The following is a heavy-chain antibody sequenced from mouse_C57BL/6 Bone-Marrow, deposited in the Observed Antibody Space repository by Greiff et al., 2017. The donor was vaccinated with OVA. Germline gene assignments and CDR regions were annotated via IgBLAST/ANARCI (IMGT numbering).Heavy chain of an antibody. D-gene: IGHD2-3*01. CDR3: TRWLLRGYFDY. V-gene: IGHV14-4*01. Sequence: VQLQQSGAELVRPGASVKLSCTASGFNIKDDYMHWVKQRPEQGLEWIGWIDPENGDTEYASKFQGKATITADTSSNTAYLQLSSLTSEDTAVYYCTRWLLRGYFDYWGQGTTLTVSS. J-gene: IGHJ2*01. CDR2: IDPENGDT. CDR1: GFNIKDDY.